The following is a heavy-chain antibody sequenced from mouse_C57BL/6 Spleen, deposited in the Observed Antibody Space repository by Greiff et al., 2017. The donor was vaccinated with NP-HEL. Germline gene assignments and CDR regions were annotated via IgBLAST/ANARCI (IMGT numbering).Heavy chain of an antibody. V-gene: IGHV3-6*01. J-gene: IGHJ1*03. D-gene: IGHD2-4*01. Sequence: VQLKQSGPGLVKPSQSLSLTCSVTGYSITSGYYWNWIRQFPGNKLEWMGYISYDGSNNYNPSLKNRISITRDTSKNQFFLKLNSVTTEDTATYYCARYYEDWGTGTTVTVSS. CDR1: GYSITSGYY. CDR2: ISYDGSN. CDR3: ARYYED.